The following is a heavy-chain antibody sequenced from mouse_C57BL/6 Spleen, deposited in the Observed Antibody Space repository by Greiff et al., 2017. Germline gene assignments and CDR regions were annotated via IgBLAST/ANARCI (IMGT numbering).Heavy chain of an antibody. J-gene: IGHJ2*01. CDR3: ARYYVSRGGDYCDY. V-gene: IGHV1-55*01. D-gene: IGHD1-1*01. CDR2: IYPGSGST. Sequence: QVQLQQPGAELVKPGASVKMSCKASGYTFTSYWITWVKQRPGQGLEWIGDIYPGSGSTNYNEKFKSKATLTVDTSSSTAYMQLSSLTSEDSAVYYCARYYVSRGGDYCDYWGQGTTLTVSS. CDR1: GYTFTSYW.